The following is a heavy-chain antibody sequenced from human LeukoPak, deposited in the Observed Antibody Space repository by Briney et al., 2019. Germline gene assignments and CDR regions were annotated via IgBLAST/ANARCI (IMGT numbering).Heavy chain of an antibody. D-gene: IGHD2-2*01. CDR3: ARAYQLPGDYYYYMDV. CDR1: GGSFSGYY. V-gene: IGHV4-59*10. J-gene: IGHJ6*03. CDR2: IYTSGST. Sequence: PSETLSLTCAVYGGSFSGYYWSWIRQPAGKGLEWIGRIYTSGSTNYNPSLKSRVTMSVDTSKNQFSLKLSSVTAADTAVYYCARAYQLPGDYYYYMDVWGKGTTVTVSS.